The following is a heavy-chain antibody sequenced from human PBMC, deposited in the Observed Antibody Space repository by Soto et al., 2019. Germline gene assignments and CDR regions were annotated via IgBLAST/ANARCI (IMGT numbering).Heavy chain of an antibody. Sequence: PGGSLRLSCAASGFTFSSYTMSWVRQAPGKGLEWVSAISGSGGSTYYADSVKGRFTISRDNSKNTLYLQMNSLRAEDTAVYYCAKDLHDFWSGYPYYYGMDVWGQGTTVTVSS. D-gene: IGHD3-3*01. V-gene: IGHV3-23*01. CDR2: ISGSGGST. CDR1: GFTFSSYT. CDR3: AKDLHDFWSGYPYYYGMDV. J-gene: IGHJ6*02.